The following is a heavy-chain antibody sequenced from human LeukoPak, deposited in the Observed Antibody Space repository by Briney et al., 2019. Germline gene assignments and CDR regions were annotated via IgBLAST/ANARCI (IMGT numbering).Heavy chain of an antibody. Sequence: GESLKISCKGSGNIFTSHWIGWVRQMPGKGLEWMGMIDPTDSYTNYSPSFQGHVTISTDKSISTAYLQWSSLKASDTAIYYCARRGRSSSNFDFWGQGTLVTVSS. CDR3: ARRGRSSSNFDF. J-gene: IGHJ4*02. V-gene: IGHV5-10-1*01. D-gene: IGHD6-6*01. CDR1: GNIFTSHW. CDR2: IDPTDSYT.